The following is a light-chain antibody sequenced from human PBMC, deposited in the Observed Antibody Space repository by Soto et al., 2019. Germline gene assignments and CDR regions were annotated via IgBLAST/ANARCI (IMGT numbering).Light chain of an antibody. CDR1: SSDVGGYNY. Sequence: QSVLTQPASVSGSPGQSITISCTGTSSDVGGYNYVSWYQQHPGKAPKLMIYEVSNRPSGVSNRFSGSKSGNTASLTISGLQAEDEADYYCSSYTSSSTQVSGGGTKLTVL. J-gene: IGLJ2*01. CDR3: SSYTSSSTQV. CDR2: EVS. V-gene: IGLV2-14*01.